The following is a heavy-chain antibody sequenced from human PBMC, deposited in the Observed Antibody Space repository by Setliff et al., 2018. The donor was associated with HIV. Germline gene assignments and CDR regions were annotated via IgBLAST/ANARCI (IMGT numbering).Heavy chain of an antibody. CDR1: GGSFSGYD. CDR2: INHSGST. J-gene: IGHJ3*02. V-gene: IGHV4-34*01. Sequence: SETLSLTCAVYGGSFSGYDWSWIRQPPGKGLEWIGEINHSGSTNYNPSLKSRVTISVDTSKNQFSLKLYSVTAADTSVYYCARGADMVHDAFDIWGQGTMVTVSS. CDR3: ARGADMVHDAFDI. D-gene: IGHD3-10*01.